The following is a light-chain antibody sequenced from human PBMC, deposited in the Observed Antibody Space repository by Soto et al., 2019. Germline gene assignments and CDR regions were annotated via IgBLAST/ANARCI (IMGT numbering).Light chain of an antibody. J-gene: IGKJ1*01. V-gene: IGKV1-5*01. CDR1: QSISSW. CDR2: DAS. Sequence: DIQMTQSPSTLSASVGDRVTITCRASQSISSWLAWYQQKPGKAPKLLIYDASSLESGVPSRFSGSGFGTEFTLTISSLQPDDFATYYCQQYNSYSLWTFGQGTKVDIK. CDR3: QQYNSYSLWT.